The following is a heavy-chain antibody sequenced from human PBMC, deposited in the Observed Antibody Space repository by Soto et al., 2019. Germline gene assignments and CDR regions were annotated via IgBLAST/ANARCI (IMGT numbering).Heavy chain of an antibody. Sequence: QVQLQESGPGLVEPSQTLSLTCTVSGGSISSCAYYWSWVRQHPEKGLEWIGYIYSSGSSYYNPSLKSRVTISGPTSKNQFSLKLSSVTAADTAVYYCARASTVTHDYWGQGTLVTVSS. CDR1: GGSISSCAYY. J-gene: IGHJ4*02. D-gene: IGHD4-4*01. CDR3: ARASTVTHDY. V-gene: IGHV4-31*03. CDR2: IYSSGSS.